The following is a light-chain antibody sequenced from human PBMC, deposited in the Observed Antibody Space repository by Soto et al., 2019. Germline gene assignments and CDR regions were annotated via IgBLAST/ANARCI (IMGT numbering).Light chain of an antibody. CDR3: SSYTSIDTRV. Sequence: QSALTQPASVSGSPGQSITISCTGTSSDVGGYNYLSWYQQHPGKAPKLLIYEVSNRPSGVSSRFSGSKSGNTASLTISGLQPEDEADYYCSSYTSIDTRVFGTGTKLTVL. CDR1: SSDVGGYNY. CDR2: EVS. V-gene: IGLV2-14*01. J-gene: IGLJ1*01.